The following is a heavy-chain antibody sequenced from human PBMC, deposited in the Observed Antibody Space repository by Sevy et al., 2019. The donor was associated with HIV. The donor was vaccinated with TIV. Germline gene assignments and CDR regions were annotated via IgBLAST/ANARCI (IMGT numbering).Heavy chain of an antibody. CDR2: IKQDGSEK. CDR1: GFTFSSYW. Sequence: GGSLRLSCAASGFTFSSYWIHWVRQAPGKGLEWVANIKQDGSEKYYVDSVKGRFTISRDNAKNSLYPQMNSLRPEDTAVYYCGRAMDVWGQGTTVTVSS. V-gene: IGHV3-7*01. CDR3: GRAMDV. J-gene: IGHJ6*02.